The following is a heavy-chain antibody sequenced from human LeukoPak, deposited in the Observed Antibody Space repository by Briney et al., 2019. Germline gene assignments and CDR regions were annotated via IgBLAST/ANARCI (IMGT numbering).Heavy chain of an antibody. Sequence: SGPTLVNPTQTLTLTCTFSGFSLSTSGVGVGWIRQPPGKALEWLALIYWDDDKRYSPSLKSRLTITKDTSKNQVVLTVTNMNPVVTVTYYCAHRRSGSSGSYYFDYWGQGALVTVSS. CDR1: GFSLSTSGVG. J-gene: IGHJ4*02. V-gene: IGHV2-5*02. CDR2: IYWDDDK. D-gene: IGHD6-19*01. CDR3: AHRRSGSSGSYYFDY.